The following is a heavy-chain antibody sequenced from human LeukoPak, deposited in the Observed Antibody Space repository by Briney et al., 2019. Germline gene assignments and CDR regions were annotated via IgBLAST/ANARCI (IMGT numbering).Heavy chain of an antibody. Sequence: SETLSLTCAVYGGSFSGYYWSWIRQPPGKGLEWIWEINHSGSTNYNPSLKSRVTISVDTSKNQFSLKLSSVTAADTAVYYCARKGKVYPTYGMDVWGQGTTVTVSS. CDR3: ARKGKVYPTYGMDV. J-gene: IGHJ6*02. D-gene: IGHD1-14*01. CDR2: INHSGST. CDR1: GGSFSGYY. V-gene: IGHV4-34*01.